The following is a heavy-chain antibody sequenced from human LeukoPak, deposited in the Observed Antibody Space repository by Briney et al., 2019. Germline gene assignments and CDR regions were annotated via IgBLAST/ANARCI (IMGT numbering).Heavy chain of an antibody. V-gene: IGHV3-23*01. J-gene: IGHJ4*02. D-gene: IGHD3-16*01. CDR2: ISNSGGST. CDR1: GFTFSNAW. Sequence: GGSLRLSCAASGFTFSNAWMSWVRQAPGKGLEWVSGISNSGGSTNDADSVKGRFTISRDNSKKTLYLQMNSLRAEDTAVYYCAKGVLMGDDAGLFDYWGQGTLVTVSS. CDR3: AKGVLMGDDAGLFDY.